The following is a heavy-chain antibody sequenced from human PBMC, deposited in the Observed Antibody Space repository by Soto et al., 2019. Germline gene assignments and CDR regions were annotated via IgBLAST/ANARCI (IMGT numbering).Heavy chain of an antibody. J-gene: IGHJ4*02. D-gene: IGHD6-13*01. CDR3: ARLSSSKYYFDY. V-gene: IGHV1-69*13. Sequence: SVKVSCKASGGTFSSYAISWVRQAPGQGLEWMGGIIPIFGTANYAQKFQGRVTITADESTSTAYMELSSLRSEDTAVYYCARLSSSKYYFDYWGQGTLVTVSS. CDR2: IIPIFGTA. CDR1: GGTFSSYA.